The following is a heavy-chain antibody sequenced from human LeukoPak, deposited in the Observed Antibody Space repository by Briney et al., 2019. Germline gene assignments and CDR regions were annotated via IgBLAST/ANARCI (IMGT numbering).Heavy chain of an antibody. CDR2: IKQDGSEK. CDR1: GFTFSSYA. V-gene: IGHV3-7*03. D-gene: IGHD6-13*01. Sequence: GGSLRLSCAASGFTFSSYAMSWVRQAPGKGLEWVANIKQDGSEKYYVDSVKGRFTISRDNAKNSLYLQMNSLRAEDTALYYCAKVTRYSSSWYGYYFDYWGQGTLVTVSS. CDR3: AKVTRYSSSWYGYYFDY. J-gene: IGHJ4*02.